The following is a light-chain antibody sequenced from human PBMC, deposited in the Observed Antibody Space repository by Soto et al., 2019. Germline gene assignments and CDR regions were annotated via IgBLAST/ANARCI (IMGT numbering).Light chain of an antibody. CDR1: QSVSYN. V-gene: IGKV3-15*01. Sequence: EIVLTQSPATLSMSPGERATLSCRASQSVSYNLAWYQQKPGQAPRLLIYGASTRATGIPARFSASGSGTEFTLTISSLQSKDFAVYYCQQYNNWPPEYTFGQGTKLEIK. CDR3: QQYNNWPPEYT. J-gene: IGKJ2*01. CDR2: GAS.